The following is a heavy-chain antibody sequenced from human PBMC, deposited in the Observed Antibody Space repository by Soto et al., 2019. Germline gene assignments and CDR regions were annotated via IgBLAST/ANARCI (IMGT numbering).Heavy chain of an antibody. CDR3: ARQSCSSTSCYLHGMDV. V-gene: IGHV5-10-1*01. CDR1: GYSFTSYW. Sequence: GESLKISCKGSGYSFTSYWISWVRQMPGKGLEWMGRFDPSDSYTNYSPSFQGHVTISADKSISTAYLQWSSLKASDTAMYYCARQSCSSTSCYLHGMDVWGQGTTVTVS. J-gene: IGHJ6*02. CDR2: FDPSDSYT. D-gene: IGHD2-2*01.